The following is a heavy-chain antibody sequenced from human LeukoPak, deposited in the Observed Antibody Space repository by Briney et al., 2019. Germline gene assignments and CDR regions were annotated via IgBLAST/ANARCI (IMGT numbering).Heavy chain of an antibody. CDR3: ARDRDYDFWSGSRDAFDI. V-gene: IGHV4-59*01. D-gene: IGHD3-3*01. CDR1: GDSISIYY. J-gene: IGHJ3*02. Sequence: PSETLSLTCTVSGDSISIYYWSWIRQPPGKGLEWIGYIYYSGSTNYNPSLKSRVTISVDTSKNQFSLKLSSVTAADTAVYYCARDRDYDFWSGSRDAFDIWGQGTMVTVSS. CDR2: IYYSGST.